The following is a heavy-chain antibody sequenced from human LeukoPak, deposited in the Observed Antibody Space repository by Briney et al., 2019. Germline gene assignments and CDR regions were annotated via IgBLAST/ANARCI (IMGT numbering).Heavy chain of an antibody. CDR2: INPSGGST. CDR3: ATPRKGDAFDI. Sequence: ASVKVSCKASGYTFTSYYTHWVRQAPGQGLEWMGIINPSGGSTSYAQKFQGRVTMTRDTSTSTAYMELSSLRSEDTAMYYCATPRKGDAFDIWGQGTMVTVSS. V-gene: IGHV1-46*01. CDR1: GYTFTSYY. J-gene: IGHJ3*02.